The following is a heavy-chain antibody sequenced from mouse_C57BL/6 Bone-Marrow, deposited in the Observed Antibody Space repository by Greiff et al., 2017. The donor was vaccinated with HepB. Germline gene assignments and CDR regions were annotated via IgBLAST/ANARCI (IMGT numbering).Heavy chain of an antibody. Sequence: QVQLQQSGAELVKPGASVKISCKASGYAFSSYWMNWVKQRPGKGLEWIGQIYPGDGDTNYNGKFKGKATLTADKSSSTAYMQLSSLTSEDSAVYFCARSDYDYDFDYWGQGTTLTVSS. D-gene: IGHD2-4*01. V-gene: IGHV1-80*01. J-gene: IGHJ2*01. CDR3: ARSDYDYDFDY. CDR1: GYAFSSYW. CDR2: IYPGDGDT.